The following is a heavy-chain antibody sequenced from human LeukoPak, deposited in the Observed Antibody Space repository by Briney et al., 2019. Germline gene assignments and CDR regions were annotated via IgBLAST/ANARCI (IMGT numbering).Heavy chain of an antibody. CDR3: AREYRGEYYFAY. CDR1: GFTVSSNY. J-gene: IGHJ4*02. Sequence: TGGSLRLSCAASGFTVSSNYMSWVRQAPGKGLEWVSVIYSGGSTYYADSVKGRFTISRDNSKNTLYLQMNSVRAEDTAVYYCAREYRGEYYFAYWGQGTLVTVSS. D-gene: IGHD3-10*01. V-gene: IGHV3-66*01. CDR2: IYSGGST.